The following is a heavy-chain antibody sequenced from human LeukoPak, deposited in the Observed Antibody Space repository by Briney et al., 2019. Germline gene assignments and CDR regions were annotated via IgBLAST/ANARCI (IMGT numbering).Heavy chain of an antibody. Sequence: ASVKVSCKASGYTFTGYYMHWVRQAPGQGLEWMGWINPNSGGTNYAQKFQGRVTMTRDTSISTAYMELSRLRSDDTAVYYCARGYCTNGVCYKGSGWDRPSAFDIWGQGTMVTVSS. V-gene: IGHV1-2*02. CDR3: ARGYCTNGVCYKGSGWDRPSAFDI. D-gene: IGHD2-8*01. J-gene: IGHJ3*02. CDR1: GYTFTGYY. CDR2: INPNSGGT.